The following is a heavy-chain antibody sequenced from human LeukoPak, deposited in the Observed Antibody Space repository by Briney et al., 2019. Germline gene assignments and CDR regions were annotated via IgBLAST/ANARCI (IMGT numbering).Heavy chain of an antibody. Sequence: PGGSLRLSCAASGFTFSTYNMNWVRQAPGKGLEWVSSITSSSSYTFYADSVKGRFTISRDNSKNTLYLQMNSLRAEDTAVYYCAKDLKVYGDYGDNLLFDYWGQGTLVTVSS. CDR2: ITSSSSYT. CDR3: AKDLKVYGDYGDNLLFDY. D-gene: IGHD4-17*01. CDR1: GFTFSTYN. J-gene: IGHJ4*02. V-gene: IGHV3-21*01.